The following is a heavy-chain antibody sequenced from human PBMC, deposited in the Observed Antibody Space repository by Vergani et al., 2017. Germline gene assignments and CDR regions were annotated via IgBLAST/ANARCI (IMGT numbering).Heavy chain of an antibody. Sequence: QVQLQESGPGLVTSSETLSLTCSVSFDSIRNLYCNWIRQPSGKGLEWIGSIHYSENTNYNPSLKTRVTISVDTSKNQFSLTVNSVTAADTTVYYCASDTHSGQRAYRWGQGILVTVTS. CDR3: ASDTHSGQRAYR. D-gene: IGHD6-19*01. J-gene: IGHJ5*02. V-gene: IGHV4-59*11. CDR1: FDSIRNLY. CDR2: IHYSENT.